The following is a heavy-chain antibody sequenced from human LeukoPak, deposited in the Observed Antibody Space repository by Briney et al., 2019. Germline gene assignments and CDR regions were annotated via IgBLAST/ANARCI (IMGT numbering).Heavy chain of an antibody. V-gene: IGHV3-23*01. Sequence: GALRLSSAPSGVTLCDFAIRWGPDGPQGGGEWGSPIYGSVDITHYPDSVRGRFTVSRDNSKNTLYLQMNSLRGEDTATYFCAKVQFNWGPIDYWGQGTPVIVSS. CDR1: GVTLCDFA. D-gene: IGHD7-27*01. CDR2: IYGSVDIT. J-gene: IGHJ4*02. CDR3: AKVQFNWGPIDY.